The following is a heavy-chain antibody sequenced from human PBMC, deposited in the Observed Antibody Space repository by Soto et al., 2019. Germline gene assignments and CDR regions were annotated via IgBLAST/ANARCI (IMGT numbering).Heavy chain of an antibody. J-gene: IGHJ4*02. CDR1: GYTLTELS. D-gene: IGHD2-15*01. CDR2: FDPEDGET. Sequence: GXSVKVSCKVSGYTLTELSMHWVRQAPVKGLEWMGGFDPEDGETIYAQKFQGRVTMTEDTSTDTAYMELSSLRSEDTAVYYCATSVCSGGSCNYFDYWGQGTLVTVSS. V-gene: IGHV1-24*01. CDR3: ATSVCSGGSCNYFDY.